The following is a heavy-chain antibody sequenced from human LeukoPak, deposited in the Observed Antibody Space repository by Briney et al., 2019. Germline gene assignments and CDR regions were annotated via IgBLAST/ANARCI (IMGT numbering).Heavy chain of an antibody. CDR3: ARRMPYCSSTSCHRYYFDY. D-gene: IGHD2-2*01. Sequence: PSETLSLTCTVSGGSISSSNYYWGWIRQPPGKGLEWIGSSYYSGSTYYNPSLKSRVSISVDTSKNQFSLKLSSVTAADTAVYYCARRMPYCSSTSCHRYYFDYWGQGTLVTVSS. CDR2: SYYSGST. J-gene: IGHJ4*02. CDR1: GGSISSSNYY. V-gene: IGHV4-39*01.